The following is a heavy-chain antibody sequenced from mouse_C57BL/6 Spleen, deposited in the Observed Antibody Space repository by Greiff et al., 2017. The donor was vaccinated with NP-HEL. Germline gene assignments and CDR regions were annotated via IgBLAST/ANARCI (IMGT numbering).Heavy chain of an antibody. Sequence: EVQRVESGGGLVQPGGSLKLSCAASGFTFSSYGMSWVRQTPDKRLELVATINSNGGSTYYPDSVKGRFTISRDNAKNNLYLQMSSLKSEDTAMYYCARRASTINWGQGTTLTVSS. CDR2: INSNGGST. CDR3: ARRASTIN. CDR1: GFTFSSYG. D-gene: IGHD3-1*01. V-gene: IGHV5-6-3*01. J-gene: IGHJ2*01.